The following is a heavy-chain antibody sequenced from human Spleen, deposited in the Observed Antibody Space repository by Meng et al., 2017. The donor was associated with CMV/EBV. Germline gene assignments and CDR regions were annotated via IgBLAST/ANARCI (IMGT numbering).Heavy chain of an antibody. CDR2: IISIFGTA. Sequence: KASGYTFTSYYMHWVRQAPGQGLEWMEGIISIFGTASYAQKFQGRLTINTDESTDTAYMELDSLRSEDTAVYYCARDSGAYPISYFDYWGQGALVTVSS. D-gene: IGHD3-3*01. V-gene: IGHV1-69*05. J-gene: IGHJ4*02. CDR1: GYTFTSYY. CDR3: ARDSGAYPISYFDY.